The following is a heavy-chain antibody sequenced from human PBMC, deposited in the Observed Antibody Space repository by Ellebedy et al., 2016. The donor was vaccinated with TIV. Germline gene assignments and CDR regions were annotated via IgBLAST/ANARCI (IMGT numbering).Heavy chain of an antibody. D-gene: IGHD3-10*01. CDR2: IYPGDSDT. V-gene: IGHV5-51*01. J-gene: IGHJ6*02. Sequence: GESLKISCKGSGYSFTSYWIGWVRQMPGKGLEWMGIIYPGDSDTRYSPSFQGQVTISADKSISTAYLQWSSLKASDTAMYYCASTRLGFGELLPPYYYGMDVWGQGTTVTVSS. CDR1: GYSFTSYW. CDR3: ASTRLGFGELLPPYYYGMDV.